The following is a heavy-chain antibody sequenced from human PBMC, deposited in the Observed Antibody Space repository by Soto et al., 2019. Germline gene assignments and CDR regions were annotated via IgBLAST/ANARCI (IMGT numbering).Heavy chain of an antibody. CDR2: IIPIFGTA. Sequence: GASVKVSCKASGGTFSSYAISWVRQAPGQGLEWMGGIIPIFGTANYAQKFQGRVTITADESTSTAYMELSSLRSEDTAVYYCAREGRITPLYGMDVWGQGTTVTVSS. CDR3: AREGRITPLYGMDV. D-gene: IGHD3-10*01. J-gene: IGHJ6*02. V-gene: IGHV1-69*13. CDR1: GGTFSSYA.